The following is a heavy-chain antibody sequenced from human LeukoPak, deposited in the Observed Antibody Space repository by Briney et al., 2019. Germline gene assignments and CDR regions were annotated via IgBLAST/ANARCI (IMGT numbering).Heavy chain of an antibody. J-gene: IGHJ2*01. V-gene: IGHV4-34*01. D-gene: IGHD5-12*01. CDR1: GESFSGYF. Sequence: SETLSLTCAVYGESFSGYFWTWIRQPPGKGLEWIGEINHSGIINYNPFLKSRVTISVDTSKNQFSLKLSSVTAADTAVYYCARGNSGYDGDVSWYFDLWGRGTLVTVSS. CDR2: INHSGII. CDR3: ARGNSGYDGDVSWYFDL.